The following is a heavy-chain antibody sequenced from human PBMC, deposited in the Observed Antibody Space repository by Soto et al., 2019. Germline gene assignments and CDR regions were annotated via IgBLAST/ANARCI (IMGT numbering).Heavy chain of an antibody. CDR3: ARLRFGSGSYDY. D-gene: IGHD3-10*01. CDR2: VNPSGGDT. J-gene: IGHJ4*02. V-gene: IGHV1-46*01. Sequence: QVRLVQSGAEVKKPGASVKVSCKASGYTFTNNYIHWVRQAPGQGLEWVGMVNPSGGDTSYQEKFQGRITLTRDTSTNTVYMELSRLTPEDTALYYCARLRFGSGSYDYWGQGALVTVSS. CDR1: GYTFTNNY.